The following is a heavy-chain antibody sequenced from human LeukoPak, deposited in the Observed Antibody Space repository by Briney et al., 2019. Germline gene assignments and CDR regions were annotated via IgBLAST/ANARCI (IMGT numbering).Heavy chain of an antibody. CDR1: GGTFSSYA. CDR3: ARDHVPYYYMDV. V-gene: IGHV1-69*05. Sequence: SVKVSCKASGGTFSSYAISWVRQAPGQGLEWMGGIIPIFGTANYAQKFRGRVTITTDESTSTAYMELSSLRSEDTAVYYCARDHVPYYYMDVWGKGTTVTVSS. CDR2: IIPIFGTA. J-gene: IGHJ6*03. D-gene: IGHD2-2*01.